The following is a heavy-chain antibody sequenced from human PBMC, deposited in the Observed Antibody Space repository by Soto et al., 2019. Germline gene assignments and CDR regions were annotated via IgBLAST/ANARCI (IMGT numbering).Heavy chain of an antibody. Sequence: GGSLRLSCAASGFPFSSYGMHWVRQAPGKGLEWVAVISYDGSNKYYADSVKGRFTISRDNSKNTLYLQMNSLRAEDTAVYYCALLISGGAAATFDYWGQGTLVTVSS. CDR2: ISYDGSNK. V-gene: IGHV3-30*03. D-gene: IGHD6-13*01. CDR1: GFPFSSYG. CDR3: ALLISGGAAATFDY. J-gene: IGHJ4*02.